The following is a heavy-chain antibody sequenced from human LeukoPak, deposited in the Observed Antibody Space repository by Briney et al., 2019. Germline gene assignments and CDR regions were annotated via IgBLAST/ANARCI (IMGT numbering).Heavy chain of an antibody. J-gene: IGHJ6*03. CDR1: GYTLTELS. CDR3: ATARVGYYPLYYYYMDV. CDR2: FDPEDGET. D-gene: IGHD3-3*01. V-gene: IGHV1-24*01. Sequence: ASVKVSCKVSGYTLTELSMHWVRQAPGQGLEWMGGFDPEDGETIYAQKFQGRVTMTEDTSTDTAYMELSSLRSEDTAVYYCATARVGYYPLYYYYMDVWGKGTTVTISS.